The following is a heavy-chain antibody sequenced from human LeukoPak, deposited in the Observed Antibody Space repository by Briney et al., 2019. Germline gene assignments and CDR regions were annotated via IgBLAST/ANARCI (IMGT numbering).Heavy chain of an antibody. D-gene: IGHD6-6*01. V-gene: IGHV4-34*01. CDR3: ARGHIRAARKEYYFDY. CDR2: INHSGST. CDR1: GGSFSGYY. J-gene: IGHJ4*02. Sequence: SETLSLTCAAYGGSFSGYYWSWIRQPPGKGLEWIGEINHSGSTNYNPSLKSRVTISVDTSKNQFSLKLSSVTAADTAVYYCARGHIRAARKEYYFDYWGQGTLVTVSS.